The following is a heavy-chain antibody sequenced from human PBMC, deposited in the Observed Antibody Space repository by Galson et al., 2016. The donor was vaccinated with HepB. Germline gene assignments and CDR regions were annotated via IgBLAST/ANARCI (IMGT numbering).Heavy chain of an antibody. CDR1: GFTFGDYA. J-gene: IGHJ4*02. V-gene: IGHV3-49*03. D-gene: IGHD1-26*01. Sequence: SLRLSCAASGFTFGDYAMSWFRQAPGKGLEWVGFIRRKAYGGTTEYAASVKGRFTISRDDSKSIAYLQMNSLKTEDTAVYYCTRGGWSRESYFDYWGQGTLVTGSS. CDR2: IRRKAYGGTT. CDR3: TRGGWSRESYFDY.